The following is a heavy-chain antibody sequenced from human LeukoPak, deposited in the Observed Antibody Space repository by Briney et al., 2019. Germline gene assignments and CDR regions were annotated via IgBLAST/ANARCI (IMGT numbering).Heavy chain of an antibody. D-gene: IGHD3-22*01. J-gene: IGHJ6*03. Sequence: PSETLSLTCTVSGGSISSSSYYWGWIRQPPGKGLEWVSSISSSSSYIYYADSVKGRFTISRDNAKNSLYLQMNSLRAEDTAVYYCARDQPSGYYYSYYYYYMDVWGKGTTVTVSS. CDR3: ARDQPSGYYYSYYYYYMDV. CDR2: ISSSSSYI. V-gene: IGHV3-21*01. CDR1: GGSISSSS.